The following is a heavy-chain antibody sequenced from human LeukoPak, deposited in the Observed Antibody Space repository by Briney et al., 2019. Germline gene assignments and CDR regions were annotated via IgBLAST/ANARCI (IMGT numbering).Heavy chain of an antibody. D-gene: IGHD2/OR15-2a*01. Sequence: GGSLRLSCAASGFTFSSYGMHWVRQAPGKGLEWVAVMWYDGSHKYYADSVKGRFTISRDNSKNSLYLQMNSLRAEDTAVYYCARAREGFYGPFDYWGQGTLLTVSS. CDR2: MWYDGSHK. CDR3: ARAREGFYGPFDY. CDR1: GFTFSSYG. J-gene: IGHJ4*02. V-gene: IGHV3-33*01.